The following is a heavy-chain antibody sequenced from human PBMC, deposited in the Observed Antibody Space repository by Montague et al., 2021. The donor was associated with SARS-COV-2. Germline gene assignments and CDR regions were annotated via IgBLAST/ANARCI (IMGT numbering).Heavy chain of an antibody. Sequence: SLRLSCAASGFTFSSYSMNWVRQAPGKGLEWVSSISSSSSYIYYXXSLKGRSTISRDNAKNSLYLQMNSLRAEDTAVYYCARDDYVWGSYRYSQYNWFDPWGQGTLVTVSS. J-gene: IGHJ5*02. CDR2: ISSSSSYI. CDR3: ARDDYVWGSYRYSQYNWFDP. CDR1: GFTFSSYS. V-gene: IGHV3-21*01. D-gene: IGHD3-16*02.